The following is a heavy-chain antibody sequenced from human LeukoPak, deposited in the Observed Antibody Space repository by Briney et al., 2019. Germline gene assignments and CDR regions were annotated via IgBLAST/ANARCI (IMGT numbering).Heavy chain of an antibody. Sequence: PGGSLRLSCGASGXSFXSFSXNXVXQSPGXGLEWIGEINHRGSTNYXPSLKSRVTISVDTSKNYFSLKLSSVTAADTALYYCAREISWFRGAFDIWGQGTKVTVSS. CDR2: INHRGST. CDR3: AREISWFRGAFDI. V-gene: IGHV4-34*01. J-gene: IGHJ3*02. CDR1: GXSFXSFS. D-gene: IGHD6-13*01.